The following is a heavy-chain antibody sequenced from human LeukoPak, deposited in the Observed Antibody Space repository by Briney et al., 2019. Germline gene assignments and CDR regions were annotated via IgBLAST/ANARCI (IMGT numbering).Heavy chain of an antibody. J-gene: IGHJ6*02. D-gene: IGHD5-18*01. V-gene: IGHV3-49*04. Sequence: PGGSLRLSCRGSGFTFGDHAMSWVRQAPGKGLEWVGFIRSKAYRGTTEYAASVKGRFTISRDDSASIAYLQMNSLKTEDTAVYYCVRGPIQLWIHNAMDVWGQGTTATVSS. CDR2: IRSKAYRGTT. CDR3: VRGPIQLWIHNAMDV. CDR1: GFTFGDHA.